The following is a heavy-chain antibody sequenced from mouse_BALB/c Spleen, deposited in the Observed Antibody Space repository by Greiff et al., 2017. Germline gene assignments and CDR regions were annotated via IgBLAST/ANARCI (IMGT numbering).Heavy chain of an antibody. J-gene: IGHJ3*01. V-gene: IGHV1-87*01. Sequence: VKLMESGAELARPGASVKLSCKASGYTFTSYWMQWVKQRPGQGLEWIGAIYPGDGDTRYTQKFKGKATLTADKSSSTAYMQLSSLASEDSAVYYCAREGDGYHFAYWGQGTLVTVSA. CDR2: IYPGDGDT. D-gene: IGHD2-3*01. CDR3: AREGDGYHFAY. CDR1: GYTFTSYW.